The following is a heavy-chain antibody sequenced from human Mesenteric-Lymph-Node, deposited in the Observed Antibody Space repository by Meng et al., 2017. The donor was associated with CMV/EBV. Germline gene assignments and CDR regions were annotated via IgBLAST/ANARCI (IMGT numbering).Heavy chain of an antibody. CDR2: IYHSGST. Sequence: SETLSLTCTVSGYSISSGYYWGWIRQPPGKGLEWIGSIYHSGSTYYNPSLKSRVTISVDTSKNQFSLKLSSVTAADTAVYYCAREAHPGSFPLDYWGQGTLVTVSS. V-gene: IGHV4-38-2*02. D-gene: IGHD1-26*01. CDR1: GYSISSGYY. CDR3: AREAHPGSFPLDY. J-gene: IGHJ4*02.